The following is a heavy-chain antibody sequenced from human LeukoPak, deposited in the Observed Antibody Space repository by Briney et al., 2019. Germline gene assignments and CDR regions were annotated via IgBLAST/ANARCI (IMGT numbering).Heavy chain of an antibody. J-gene: IGHJ3*02. D-gene: IGHD6-19*01. Sequence: SETLSLTCAVYGGSFSGYYWSWIRQPPGKGLEWIGEINHSGSTNYNPSLKSRATISVDTSKNQFSLKLSSVTAADTAVYYCATNNLIAVAGAKDDAFDIWAKGQWSPSLQ. CDR3: ATNNLIAVAGAKDDAFDI. CDR2: INHSGST. V-gene: IGHV4-34*01. CDR1: GGSFSGYY.